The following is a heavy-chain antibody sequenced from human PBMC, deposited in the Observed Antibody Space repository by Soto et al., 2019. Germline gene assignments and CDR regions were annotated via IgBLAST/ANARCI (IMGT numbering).Heavy chain of an antibody. V-gene: IGHV4-31*03. CDR2: IYYSGST. J-gene: IGHJ4*02. CDR1: GGSISSGGYY. Sequence: QVQLQESGPGLVKPSQTLSLTCTVSGGSISSGGYYWSWIRQHPGKGLEWIGYIYYSGSTYYNPSLTSRVNISVDTSKTQFSLKLSSVTAADTAVYYCARDRPGSGSYFDYWGQGTLGTVSS. D-gene: IGHD6-25*01. CDR3: ARDRPGSGSYFDY.